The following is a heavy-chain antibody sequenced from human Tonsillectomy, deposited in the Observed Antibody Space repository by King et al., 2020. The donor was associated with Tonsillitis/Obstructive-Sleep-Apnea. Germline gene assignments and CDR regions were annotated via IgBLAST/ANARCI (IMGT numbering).Heavy chain of an antibody. D-gene: IGHD1-26*01. J-gene: IGHJ4*02. CDR2: LLYNVINK. CDR1: GFTFRTYS. CDR3: AKDAGSDSSSFSDS. Sequence: VQLVESGGGVVQPGRSLRLSCAASGFTFRTYSMHWVRPAPGKGLEWVAVLLYNVINKYYGDSVKGRFTISRDNSKNTLYLQMNSLRVEDTAVYYCAKDAGSDSSSFSDSWGQGTLVTVSS. V-gene: IGHV3-30*01.